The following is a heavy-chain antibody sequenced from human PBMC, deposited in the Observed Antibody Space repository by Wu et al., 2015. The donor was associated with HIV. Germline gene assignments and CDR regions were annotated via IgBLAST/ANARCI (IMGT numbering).Heavy chain of an antibody. J-gene: IGHJ4*02. CDR1: GYTFTGYH. D-gene: IGHD3-3*01. Sequence: LVQSGAEVKKPGASVKVSCKASGYTFTGYHMHWVRQTPGQGLEWMGWINPKSGDTDYAQKFQGRVTMTRDTSITTAYMELSRLRSDDTAVYYCASRYDFWSGYILWGQGTLVTVSS. CDR3: ASRYDFWSGYIL. CDR2: INPKSGDT. V-gene: IGHV1-2*02.